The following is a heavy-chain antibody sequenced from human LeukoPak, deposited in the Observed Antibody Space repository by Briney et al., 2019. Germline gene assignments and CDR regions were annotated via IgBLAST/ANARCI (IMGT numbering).Heavy chain of an antibody. CDR1: GDSISSSY. CDR2: FYYSGST. D-gene: IGHD6-13*01. V-gene: IGHV4-59*08. CDR3: ARHANAYSSSWFDY. Sequence: PSETLSLTCTVSGDSISSSYWNRIRQPPGKGLEWIGYFYYSGSTNYNPSLKSRVTISVDTSRNQFSLKLSSVTAADTAVYYCARHANAYSSSWFDYWGQGTLVTVSS. J-gene: IGHJ4*02.